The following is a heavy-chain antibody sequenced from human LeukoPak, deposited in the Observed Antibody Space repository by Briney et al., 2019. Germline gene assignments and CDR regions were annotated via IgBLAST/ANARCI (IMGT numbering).Heavy chain of an antibody. Sequence: ASVKVSCKASGSTFTGHNNHWGRHAHAQGLERMGWINPNSGGTKYAQKFQGRVTMTRDTSINTAYMEVSSLRSDDTAVYYCAKGLVAASHYLDYWGQGTLVTVSS. D-gene: IGHD2-15*01. CDR2: INPNSGGT. J-gene: IGHJ4*02. CDR1: GSTFTGHN. V-gene: IGHV1-2*02. CDR3: AKGLVAASHYLDY.